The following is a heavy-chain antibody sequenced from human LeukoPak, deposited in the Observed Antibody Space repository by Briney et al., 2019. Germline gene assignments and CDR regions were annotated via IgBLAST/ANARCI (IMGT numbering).Heavy chain of an antibody. J-gene: IGHJ4*02. Sequence: PRGSPRLSCAPSGVTPYDYATQWVRHAPGKGLEWVSLISGDGGSTYYAHSVKGRFTIYRDNSKNSLYLQMDSLRTEDTALCYCAKDSAGMVGAGRSWGQGTLVTVSS. CDR3: AKDSAGMVGAGRS. V-gene: IGHV3-43*02. D-gene: IGHD1-26*01. CDR2: ISGDGGST. CDR1: GVTPYDYA.